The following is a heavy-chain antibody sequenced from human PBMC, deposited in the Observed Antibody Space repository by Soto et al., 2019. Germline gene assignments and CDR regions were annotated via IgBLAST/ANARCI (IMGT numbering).Heavy chain of an antibody. Sequence: PSQTLSLTCAISGDSVSSNSAAWNWIRQSPSRGLEWLGRTYYRSKWYNDYAVSVKSRITINPDTSKNQFSLQLNSVTPEDTAVDYCARGRQWLVQSDEHNWFAPWGQGTLVTVSS. CDR3: ARGRQWLVQSDEHNWFAP. CDR1: GDSVSSNSAA. V-gene: IGHV6-1*01. CDR2: TYYRSKWYN. J-gene: IGHJ5*02. D-gene: IGHD6-19*01.